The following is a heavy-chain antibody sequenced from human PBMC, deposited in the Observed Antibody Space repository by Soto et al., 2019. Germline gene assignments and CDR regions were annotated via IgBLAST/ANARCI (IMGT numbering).Heavy chain of an antibody. CDR3: ARVGGRGYSYGFFNWFDP. D-gene: IGHD5-18*01. Sequence: GASVKVSCKASGYTFTSYGISWVRQAPGQGLEWMGWISAYNGNTNYAQKLQGRVTMTTDTSTSTAYMELRSLRSDDTAVYYCARVGGRGYSYGFFNWFDPWGQGTLVTVSS. CDR1: GYTFTSYG. V-gene: IGHV1-18*01. J-gene: IGHJ5*02. CDR2: ISAYNGNT.